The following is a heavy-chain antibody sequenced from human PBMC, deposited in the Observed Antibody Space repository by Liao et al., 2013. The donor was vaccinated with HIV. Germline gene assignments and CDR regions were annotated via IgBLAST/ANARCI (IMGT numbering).Heavy chain of an antibody. Sequence: QVQLQQWGAGLLKPSETLSLTCAVYGGSFSGYYWSWIRQPPGKGLEWIGEINHSGSTNYNPSLKSRVTISVDRSKNQFSLRLNSVTAADTAVYYCARGVGDYYDRGGYSDLWGRGTLVTVSS. V-gene: IGHV4-34*01. J-gene: IGHJ2*01. CDR1: GGSFSGYY. D-gene: IGHD3-22*01. CDR2: INHSGST. CDR3: ARGVGDYYDRGGYSDL.